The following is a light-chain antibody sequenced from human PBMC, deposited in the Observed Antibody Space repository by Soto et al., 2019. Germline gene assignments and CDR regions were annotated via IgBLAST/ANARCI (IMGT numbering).Light chain of an antibody. V-gene: IGLV2-14*03. Sequence: QSVLTQPASVSDSPGQSITISCTGTSSDVGGSNFVSWYQQHPGKPPKLIIYDVANRPSGVSNRFSGSKSGSTASLIISSLHPEDEADYYCVSYTSGTTYVFGTGTKLTVL. J-gene: IGLJ1*01. CDR3: VSYTSGTTYV. CDR1: SSDVGGSNF. CDR2: DVA.